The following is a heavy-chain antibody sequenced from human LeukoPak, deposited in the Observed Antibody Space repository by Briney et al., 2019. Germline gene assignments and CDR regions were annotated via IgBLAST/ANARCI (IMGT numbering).Heavy chain of an antibody. CDR1: GFTFSSYS. V-gene: IGHV3-21*01. Sequence: GGSLRLSCAASGFTFSSYSMNWVRQAPGKGREWVSSISSSSSYIYYADSVKGRFTISRDNAKNSLYLQMNSLRAEDTAVYYCARALSIDDDFWSGYNDYWGQGTLVTVSS. J-gene: IGHJ4*02. D-gene: IGHD3-3*01. CDR3: ARALSIDDDFWSGYNDY. CDR2: ISSSSSYI.